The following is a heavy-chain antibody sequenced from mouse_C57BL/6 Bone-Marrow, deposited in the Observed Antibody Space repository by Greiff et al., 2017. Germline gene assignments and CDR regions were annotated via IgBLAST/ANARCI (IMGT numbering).Heavy chain of an antibody. CDR3: ANYDSYY. Sequence: EVKLVESGGGLVKPGGSLKLSCAASGFTFSDYGLHWVRQAPEKGLEWVAYISSGRSTIYYADTVKGRFTISRDNAKNTLFLQMTSLRSEDTAMYYCANYDSYYWGQGTTLTVSS. CDR1: GFTFSDYG. D-gene: IGHD2-4*01. J-gene: IGHJ2*01. CDR2: ISSGRSTI. V-gene: IGHV5-17*01.